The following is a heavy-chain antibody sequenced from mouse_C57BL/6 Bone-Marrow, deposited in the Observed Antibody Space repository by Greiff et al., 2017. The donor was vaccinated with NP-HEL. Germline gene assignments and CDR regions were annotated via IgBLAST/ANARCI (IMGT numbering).Heavy chain of an antibody. CDR2: IYPGDGDT. Sequence: VQLQQSGAELVKPGASVKISCKASGYAFSSYWMNWVKQRPGKGLEWIGQIYPGDGDTNYNGKFKGKATLTADKSSSTASMQLSSLTSEDSAVYFCASGAYYYGSSRYWYFDVWGTGTTVTVSS. D-gene: IGHD1-1*01. J-gene: IGHJ1*03. CDR1: GYAFSSYW. V-gene: IGHV1-80*01. CDR3: ASGAYYYGSSRYWYFDV.